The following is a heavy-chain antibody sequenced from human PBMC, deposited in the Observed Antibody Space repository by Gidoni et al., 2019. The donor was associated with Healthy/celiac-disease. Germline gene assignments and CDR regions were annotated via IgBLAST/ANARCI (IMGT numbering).Heavy chain of an antibody. CDR1: GFTFADYA. J-gene: IGHJ6*02. CDR2: ISWNSGSI. Sequence: EVQLVESGGGLVQPGRSLRLSCAASGFTFADYAMHWVLQAPGKGLECVSGISWNSGSIGNADSVNGRFTISRDNAKNSLYLQMNSLRAEDTALYYCAKDLCAFYQALSVSMDVWGQGTTVTVSS. V-gene: IGHV3-9*01. D-gene: IGHD2-2*01. CDR3: AKDLCAFYQALSVSMDV.